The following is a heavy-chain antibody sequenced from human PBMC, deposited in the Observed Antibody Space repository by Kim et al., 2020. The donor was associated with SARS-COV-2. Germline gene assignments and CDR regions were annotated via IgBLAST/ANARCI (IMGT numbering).Heavy chain of an antibody. CDR2: IYPGDSDT. D-gene: IGHD3-10*01. V-gene: IGHV5-51*01. CDR1: GYSFTSYW. J-gene: IGHJ4*02. CDR3: ARLEGSGSYYPLNFDY. Sequence: GESLKISCKGSGYSFTSYWIGWVRQMSGKGLEWMGIIYPGDSDTRYSPSFQGQVTISADKSISTAYLQWSSLKASDTAMYYCARLEGSGSYYPLNFDYWGQGTLVTVSS.